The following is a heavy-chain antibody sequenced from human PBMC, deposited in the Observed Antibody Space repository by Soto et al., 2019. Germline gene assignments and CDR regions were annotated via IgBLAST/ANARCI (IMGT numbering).Heavy chain of an antibody. D-gene: IGHD3-10*01. J-gene: IGHJ3*02. Sequence: ASVNVSCKASGFTFTSSAVQWVRQARGQRLEWIGWIVVGSGNTNYAQKFQERVTITRDMSTSTAYMELSSLRSEDTAVYYCAADPLWFGELGAFDIWGQGTTVTVSS. CDR3: AADPLWFGELGAFDI. V-gene: IGHV1-58*01. CDR2: IVVGSGNT. CDR1: GFTFTSSA.